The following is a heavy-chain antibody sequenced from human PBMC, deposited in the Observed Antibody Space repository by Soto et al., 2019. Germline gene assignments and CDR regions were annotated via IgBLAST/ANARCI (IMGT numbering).Heavy chain of an antibody. CDR2: IFSNDEK. CDR1: GFSISNARLG. Sequence: QVTLKESGPVLVKPTATLTLTCTVSGFSISNARLGVSWFLQPPGQALEWLAHIFSNDEKSYSTSMKSRLTISKDPSNSQVVLTKTNMDPVDTATYYWGACPLWFGELLAWFDPWGQGTLVTVSS. V-gene: IGHV2-26*01. J-gene: IGHJ5*02. D-gene: IGHD3-10*01. CDR3: GACPLWFGELLAWFDP.